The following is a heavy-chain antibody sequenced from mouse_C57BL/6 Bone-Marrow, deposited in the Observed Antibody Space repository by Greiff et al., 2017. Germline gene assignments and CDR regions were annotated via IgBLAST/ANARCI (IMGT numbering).Heavy chain of an antibody. Sequence: VQLQQSGAELVKPGASVKISCKASGYAFSSYWMNWVKQRPGKGLEWIGQIYPGDGDTNYNGKFKGKATLTADKSSSTAYMQLSSLTSEDSAVYFCARFFYYDSDGGYAMDYWGQGTSVTVSS. CDR1: GYAFSSYW. D-gene: IGHD2-4*01. J-gene: IGHJ4*01. CDR3: ARFFYYDSDGGYAMDY. V-gene: IGHV1-80*01. CDR2: IYPGDGDT.